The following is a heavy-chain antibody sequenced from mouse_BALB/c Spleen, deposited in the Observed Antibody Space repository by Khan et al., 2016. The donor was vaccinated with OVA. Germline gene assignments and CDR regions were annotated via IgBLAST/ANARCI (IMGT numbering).Heavy chain of an antibody. CDR3: ARRGLQWDFDY. CDR2: INPSTGYS. V-gene: IGHV1-7*01. D-gene: IGHD3-1*01. CDR1: GYTFINYW. Sequence: VQLQQSGAELAKPGASVKMSCKASGYTFINYWMPWVKQRPGQGLEWIGYINPSTGYSEYNQKFKDKATLTADKSSSTAYMQLSSLTSEDSAVYYCARRGLQWDFDYWGQGTTLTVSS. J-gene: IGHJ2*01.